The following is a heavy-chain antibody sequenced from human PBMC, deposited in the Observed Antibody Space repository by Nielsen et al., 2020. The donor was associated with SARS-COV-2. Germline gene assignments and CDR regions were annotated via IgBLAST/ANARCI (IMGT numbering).Heavy chain of an antibody. D-gene: IGHD1-14*01. Sequence: GESLKISCAASGFTFSSYSMNWVRQAPGKGLEWVSSISISSSSFYYTDSVRGRFTISRDNAKSSLYLQLTSLRAEDTAVYYCAGAYHNYYYAMDVWGQGTTVTVSS. CDR1: GFTFSSYS. CDR2: ISISSSSF. CDR3: AGAYHNYYYAMDV. J-gene: IGHJ6*02. V-gene: IGHV3-21*01.